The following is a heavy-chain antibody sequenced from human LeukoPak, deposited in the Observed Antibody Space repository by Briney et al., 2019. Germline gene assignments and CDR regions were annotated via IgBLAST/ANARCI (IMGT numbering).Heavy chain of an antibody. Sequence: SETLSLTCTVSGGSISSSSYYWGWIRQPPGKGLEWIGSIYYSGSTYYNPSLKSRVAISVDTSKNQFSLKLSSVTAADTAVYYCARVLIAVDAFDIWGQGTMVTVSS. CDR3: ARVLIAVDAFDI. D-gene: IGHD6-19*01. V-gene: IGHV4-39*01. J-gene: IGHJ3*02. CDR2: IYYSGST. CDR1: GGSISSSSYY.